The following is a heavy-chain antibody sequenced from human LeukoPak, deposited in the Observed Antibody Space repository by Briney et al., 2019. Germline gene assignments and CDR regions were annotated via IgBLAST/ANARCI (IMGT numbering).Heavy chain of an antibody. V-gene: IGHV3-23*01. CDR3: ATYRQVLLPFES. CDR2: IFPSGGEI. D-gene: IGHD2-8*02. CDR1: GFTFSNYA. Sequence: GGSLRLSCAPSGFTFSNYAIHWVRQAPGKGLEWVSSIFPSGGEIHYADSVRGRFTISRDNSKSTLSLQMNSLRAEDTAIYYCATYRQVLLPFESWGQGTLVTVSS. J-gene: IGHJ4*02.